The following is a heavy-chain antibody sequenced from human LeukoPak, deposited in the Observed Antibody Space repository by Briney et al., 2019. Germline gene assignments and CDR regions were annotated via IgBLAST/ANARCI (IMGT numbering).Heavy chain of an antibody. V-gene: IGHV4-34*01. CDR2: INHSGRT. CDR3: ARCHILSGYYSR. Sequence: PSETLSLTCAVYGGSFSGYYWSWIRQPPGKGLEWIGEINHSGRTNYNPSLKSRVTISVDTSKNQFSLKLSSVTAADTAVYYCARCHILSGYYSRWGQGTLVTVSS. CDR1: GGSFSGYY. J-gene: IGHJ4*02. D-gene: IGHD3-9*01.